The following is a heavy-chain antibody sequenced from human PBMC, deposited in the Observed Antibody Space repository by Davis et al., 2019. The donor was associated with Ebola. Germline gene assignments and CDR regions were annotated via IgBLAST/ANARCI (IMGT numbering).Heavy chain of an antibody. Sequence: GGSLRLSCKASGYSFSTHWIGWVRQKPGKGLEWMGIIHPGDSDTRYSPSFQGQVTISADKSISTAYLQWSSLKASDTAMYYCARQGDQMATIPSTPFDYWGQGTLVTVSS. CDR2: IHPGDSDT. V-gene: IGHV5-51*01. D-gene: IGHD5-24*01. CDR3: ARQGDQMATIPSTPFDY. J-gene: IGHJ4*02. CDR1: GYSFSTHW.